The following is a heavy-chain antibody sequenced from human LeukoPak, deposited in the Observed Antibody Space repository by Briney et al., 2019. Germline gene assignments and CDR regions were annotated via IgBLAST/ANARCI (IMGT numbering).Heavy chain of an antibody. V-gene: IGHV3-11*06. D-gene: IGHD3-10*01. CDR3: ARRGGSTATGYYFDY. J-gene: IGHJ4*02. CDR1: GFTFSDYY. CDR2: ISSSTSYT. Sequence: GGSLRLSCAASGFTFSDYYLSWIRQAPGKGLEWVSYISSSTSYTNYADSVKGRFTISRENAKNSLYLHMNSQRGEDTAVYYCARRGGSTATGYYFDYWGQGTLVTVSA.